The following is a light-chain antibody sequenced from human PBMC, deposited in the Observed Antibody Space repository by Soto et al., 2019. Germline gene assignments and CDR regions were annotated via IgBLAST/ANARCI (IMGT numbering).Light chain of an antibody. Sequence: QSALTQPASVSGSPGHSITISCTGPSSDVGGYNYVSWYQQHPGKAPKLMIYEVSNRPSGVSNRFSGSKSGNTASLTISGLQAEDEADYYCSSYTSSSPVVFGGGTKLTVL. CDR3: SSYTSSSPVV. CDR1: SSDVGGYNY. J-gene: IGLJ2*01. V-gene: IGLV2-14*01. CDR2: EVS.